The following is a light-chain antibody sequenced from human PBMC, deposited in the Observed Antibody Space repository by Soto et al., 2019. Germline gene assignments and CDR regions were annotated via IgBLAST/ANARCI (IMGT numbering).Light chain of an antibody. Sequence: QSVLTQPPSASGSPGQSVAISCTGTSSDVGGYNYVSWYQQHPGKAPKLMIYEVNKRPSGVPDRFSGSKSGNTASLTVSGLQAEDEADYYCSSYAGSSNVFGTET. V-gene: IGLV2-8*01. CDR1: SSDVGGYNY. CDR2: EVN. J-gene: IGLJ1*01. CDR3: SSYAGSSNV.